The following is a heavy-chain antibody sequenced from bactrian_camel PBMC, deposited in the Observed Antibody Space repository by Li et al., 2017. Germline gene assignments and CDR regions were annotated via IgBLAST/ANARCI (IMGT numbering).Heavy chain of an antibody. Sequence: HVQLVESGGGSVQAGGSLRLSCAASGYTLDSNCMGWFRQIPDKEPEVVASVSGGAAARYADSVKGRFTISQDNDKRMLALQMNSLKPEDTAMYYCAGDARRYKECSMNVVSYEVRGQGTQVTVS. V-gene: IGHV3S55*01. CDR3: AGDARRYKECSMNVVSYEV. J-gene: IGHJ4*01. D-gene: IGHD1*01. CDR1: GYTLDSNC. CDR2: VSGGAAA.